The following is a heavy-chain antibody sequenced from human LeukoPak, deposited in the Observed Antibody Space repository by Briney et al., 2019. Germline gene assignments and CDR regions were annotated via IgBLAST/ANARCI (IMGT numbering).Heavy chain of an antibody. CDR2: ISAYNGNT. D-gene: IGHD4-17*01. Sequence: ASVTVSCKASGYTFTSYGISWVRQAPGQGLEWMGWISAYNGNTNYAQKLQGRVTMTTDTSTSTAYMELRSLRSDDTAVYYCARDVATVTTLNWFDPWGQGTLVTVSS. J-gene: IGHJ5*02. CDR1: GYTFTSYG. CDR3: ARDVATVTTLNWFDP. V-gene: IGHV1-18*04.